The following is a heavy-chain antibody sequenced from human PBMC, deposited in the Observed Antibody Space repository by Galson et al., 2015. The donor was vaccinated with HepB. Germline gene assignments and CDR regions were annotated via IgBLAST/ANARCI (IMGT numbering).Heavy chain of an antibody. CDR3: AREGTGAIAAAGIDY. D-gene: IGHD6-13*01. CDR1: GYTFTSYA. V-gene: IGHV7-4-1*02. Sequence: SVKVSCKASGYTFTSYAMNWVRQAPGQGLEWMGWINTNTGNPTYAQGFTGRFVFSLDTSVSTAYLQISSLKAEDTAVYYCAREGTGAIAAAGIDYWGQGTLVTVSS. CDR2: INTNTGNP. J-gene: IGHJ4*02.